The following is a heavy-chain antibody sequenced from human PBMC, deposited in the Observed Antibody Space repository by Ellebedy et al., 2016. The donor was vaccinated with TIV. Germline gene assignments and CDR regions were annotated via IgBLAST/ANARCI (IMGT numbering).Heavy chain of an antibody. Sequence: SVKVSXXASGGTFSSYAISWVRQAPGQGLEWMGGIIPIFGTANYAQKFQGRVTITADKSTSTAYMELSSLRSEDTAVYYCARDNGMDCSSTSCYRGWFDPWGQGTLVTVSS. CDR3: ARDNGMDCSSTSCYRGWFDP. CDR2: IIPIFGTA. J-gene: IGHJ5*02. CDR1: GGTFSSYA. V-gene: IGHV1-69*06. D-gene: IGHD2-2*01.